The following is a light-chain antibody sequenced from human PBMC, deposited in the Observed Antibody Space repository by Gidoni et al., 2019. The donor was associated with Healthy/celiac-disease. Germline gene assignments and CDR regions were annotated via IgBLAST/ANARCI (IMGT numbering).Light chain of an antibody. CDR3: EAWDSSTVV. CDR1: KLGDKY. CDR2: QDS. J-gene: IGLJ2*01. V-gene: IGLV3-1*01. Sequence: SYELTPPPSVYVPPGKTASLHCSGDKLGDKYACWYQQKPSPSPRLVTYQDSKRPAGLPERFSGTNGGNKATLTISGSQAMDEADYYCEAWDSSTVVFGGGTKLTVL.